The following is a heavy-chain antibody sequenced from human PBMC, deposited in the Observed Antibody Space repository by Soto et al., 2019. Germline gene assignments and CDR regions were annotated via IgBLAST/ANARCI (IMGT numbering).Heavy chain of an antibody. V-gene: IGHV1-18*04. Sequence: QVPLVQSGAEVKKPGASVKVSCKASGYTFTSYGISWVRQAPGQGLEWMGWISAYNGNTNYAQKLQGRVTMTTDTSTSTAYMELRSLRSDDTAVYYCARVRKGPGEGSHTQDYWGQGTLVTVSS. CDR2: ISAYNGNT. J-gene: IGHJ4*02. D-gene: IGHD3-10*01. CDR1: GYTFTSYG. CDR3: ARVRKGPGEGSHTQDY.